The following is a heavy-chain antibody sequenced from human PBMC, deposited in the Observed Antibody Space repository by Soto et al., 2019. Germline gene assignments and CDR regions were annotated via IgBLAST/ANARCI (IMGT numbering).Heavy chain of an antibody. V-gene: IGHV4-39*01. Sequence: HLQLQESGPGLVKPSETLSLMCSVSDDSINSDKFYWGWIRQPPGKGLEWIGSIYYRGNAYYSPSLQTRVTISRDKSKSQFSLKLNSVTAADSAVYFCARLEGLATISYYFDFWGPGALVTVSS. CDR3: ARLEGLATISYYFDF. J-gene: IGHJ4*02. CDR2: IYYRGNA. D-gene: IGHD3-9*01. CDR1: DDSINSDKFY.